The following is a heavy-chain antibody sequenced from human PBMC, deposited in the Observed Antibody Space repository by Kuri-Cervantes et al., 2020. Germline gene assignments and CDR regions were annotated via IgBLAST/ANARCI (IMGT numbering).Heavy chain of an antibody. CDR2: ISAYNANT. CDR3: ARDLEGSEYPAPFDY. Sequence: ASVKVSCKASGYTFTYRYLHWVRQAPGQALEWMGWISAYNANTNYAQRLQGRVTMTTDTSTSTAYMELRSLRSDDTAVYYCARDLEGSEYPAPFDYWGQGTLVTVSS. CDR1: GYTFTYRY. D-gene: IGHD2-15*01. J-gene: IGHJ4*02. V-gene: IGHV1-18*04.